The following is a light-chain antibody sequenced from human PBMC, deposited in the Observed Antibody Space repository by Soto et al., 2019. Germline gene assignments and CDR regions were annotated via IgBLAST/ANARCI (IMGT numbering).Light chain of an antibody. CDR3: QQSYSTPWT. V-gene: IGKV1-39*01. J-gene: IGKJ1*01. CDR2: AAS. Sequence: DIPMTQPPSSLSASVGARVTITCRASQSISSYLNWYQQKPGKAPNLLIYAASSLQSGGPSRFSGSGSGTDFTLTISSLQPEDFATYYCQQSYSTPWTFGQGTKVEIK. CDR1: QSISSY.